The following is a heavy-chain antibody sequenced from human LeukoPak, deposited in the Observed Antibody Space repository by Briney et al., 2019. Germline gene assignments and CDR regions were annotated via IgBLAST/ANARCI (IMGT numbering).Heavy chain of an antibody. J-gene: IGHJ4*02. Sequence: GGSLRLSCAASGFTFSSYAMSWVCQAPGKGLEWVSGSSGSGGSTYYADSVKGRSTISRDNSKNTLYLQMDSLRAEDTAVYYCAKDRLTATPYYFDYWGQGTLVTVSS. CDR1: GFTFSSYA. V-gene: IGHV3-23*01. CDR2: SSGSGGST. D-gene: IGHD1-20*01. CDR3: AKDRLTATPYYFDY.